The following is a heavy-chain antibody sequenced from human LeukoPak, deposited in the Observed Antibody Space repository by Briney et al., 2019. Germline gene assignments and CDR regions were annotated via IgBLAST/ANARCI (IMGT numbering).Heavy chain of an antibody. D-gene: IGHD4-17*01. CDR3: ARDPLHYGDSLYYFDY. J-gene: IGHJ4*02. V-gene: IGHV3-30*01. CDR2: ISYDGSNK. CDR1: GFTFSSYA. Sequence: GRSLRLSCAASGFTFSSYAMHWVRQAPGKGLEWVAVISYDGSNKYYADSVKGRFTISRDNSKNTLYLQMNSLRAEDTAVYYCARDPLHYGDSLYYFDYWGQGTLVTVSS.